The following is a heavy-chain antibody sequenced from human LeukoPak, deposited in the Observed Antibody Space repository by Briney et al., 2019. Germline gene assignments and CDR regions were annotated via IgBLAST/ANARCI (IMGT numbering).Heavy chain of an antibody. J-gene: IGHJ6*03. V-gene: IGHV3-7*01. Sequence: GGSLRLSCAASEFTFSSYWMSWVRQVPGKGLEWVANIKRDGSEKYYVDSVKGRFTISRDNAKNSLYLQMNGLRVEDTAVYYCGRDLVGTTYHYYYMDVWGKGTTVTVSS. CDR2: IKRDGSEK. CDR1: EFTFSSYW. D-gene: IGHD1-1*01. CDR3: GRDLVGTTYHYYYMDV.